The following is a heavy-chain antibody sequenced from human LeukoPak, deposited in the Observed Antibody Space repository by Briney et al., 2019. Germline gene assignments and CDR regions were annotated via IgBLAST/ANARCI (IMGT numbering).Heavy chain of an antibody. CDR2: INPNSGGT. CDR3: ARVALIYPVGAAAGY. CDR1: GYTFTGYY. J-gene: IGHJ4*02. D-gene: IGHD6-13*01. V-gene: IGHV1-2*02. Sequence: ASVKVSYKASGYTFTGYYMHWVRQAPGQGLEWMGWINPNSGGTNYAQKFQGRVTMTRDTSISTAYMELSRLRSDDTAVYYCARVALIYPVGAAAGYWGQGTLVTVSS.